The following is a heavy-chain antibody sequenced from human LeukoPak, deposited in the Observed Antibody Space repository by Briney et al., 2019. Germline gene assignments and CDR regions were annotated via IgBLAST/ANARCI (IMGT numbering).Heavy chain of an antibody. CDR1: GGSISSYY. D-gene: IGHD2-2*01. J-gene: IGHJ5*02. CDR2: IYYSGST. V-gene: IGHV4-59*08. CDR3: ARHVGNIVVVPAAGSSWFDP. Sequence: PSETLSLTCTVSGGSISSYYWSWIRQPPGKGLEWMGYIYYSGSTNYNPSLKSRVTISVDTSKNQFSLKLSSVTAADTAVYYCARHVGNIVVVPAAGSSWFDPWGQGTLVTVSS.